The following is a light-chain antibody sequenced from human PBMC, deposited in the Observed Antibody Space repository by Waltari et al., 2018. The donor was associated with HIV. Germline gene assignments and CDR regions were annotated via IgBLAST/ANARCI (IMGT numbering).Light chain of an antibody. Sequence: QSVLTQPPSVSAAPGQKVTISCSGSSSNIGNNYVSWYQQVSGTAPKLLIYDNNKRPSGIPDRFSGSKSGTSATLGITGLQTGDEADYYCGTWDSRLSVVVFGGGTKLTVL. CDR1: SSNIGNNY. J-gene: IGLJ2*01. CDR2: DNN. V-gene: IGLV1-51*01. CDR3: GTWDSRLSVVV.